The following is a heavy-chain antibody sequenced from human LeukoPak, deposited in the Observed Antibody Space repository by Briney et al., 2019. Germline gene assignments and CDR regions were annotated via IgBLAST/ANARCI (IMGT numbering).Heavy chain of an antibody. V-gene: IGHV4-4*02. CDR1: GGSISSSNW. CDR2: IHHAGNT. J-gene: IGHJ4*02. Sequence: SETLSLTCAVSGGSISSSNWWTWVRQPPGKGLEWIGEIHHAGNTNYNPSLKSRVTISVNKSKNQFSLKLTSVTAADTAVYYCATEAYYDSSGPHFDYWGQGTLVTVSS. D-gene: IGHD3-22*01. CDR3: ATEAYYDSSGPHFDY.